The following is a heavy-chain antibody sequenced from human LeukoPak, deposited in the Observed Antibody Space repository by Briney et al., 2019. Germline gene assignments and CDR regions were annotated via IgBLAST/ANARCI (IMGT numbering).Heavy chain of an antibody. V-gene: IGHV3-11*04. CDR2: ISGSSMTV. Sequence: GGSLRLSCAASGFTFSDYYMSWIRQAPGKGLEWVSYISGSSMTVYYADSVKGRFTISRDNAKNSLYLQMNSLRAEDTAVYYCARMQLGYFDYWGQGTLVTVSS. J-gene: IGHJ4*02. CDR3: ARMQLGYFDY. D-gene: IGHD6-13*01. CDR1: GFTFSDYY.